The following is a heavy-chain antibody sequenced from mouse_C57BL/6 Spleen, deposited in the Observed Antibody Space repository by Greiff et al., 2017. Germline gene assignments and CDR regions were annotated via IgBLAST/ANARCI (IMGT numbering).Heavy chain of an antibody. CDR2: ISSGSSTI. CDR3: ARTPYYAMDY. CDR1: GFTFSDYG. V-gene: IGHV5-17*01. Sequence: EVQLVESGGGLVKPGGSLKLSCAASGFTFSDYGMHWVRQAPEKGLEWVAYISSGSSTIYYADTVKGRFTISRDNAKNTLFLQMSSLRSEDTAMYYCARTPYYAMDYWGQGTSVTVSS. J-gene: IGHJ4*01.